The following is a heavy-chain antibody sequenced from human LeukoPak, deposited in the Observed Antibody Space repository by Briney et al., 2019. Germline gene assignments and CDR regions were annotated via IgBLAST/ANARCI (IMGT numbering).Heavy chain of an antibody. Sequence: PSETLSLTCAVYGGSFSGYYWSWIRQPPGKGLEWIGEINHSGSTNYNPSLRSRVTISADTSKNQFSLKLSSVTAADTAVYYCARASRPYYFDYWGQGTLVTVSS. CDR3: ARASRPYYFDY. J-gene: IGHJ4*02. CDR2: INHSGST. CDR1: GGSFSGYY. V-gene: IGHV4-34*01.